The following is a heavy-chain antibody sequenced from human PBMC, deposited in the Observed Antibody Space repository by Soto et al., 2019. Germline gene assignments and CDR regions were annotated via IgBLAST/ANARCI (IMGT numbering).Heavy chain of an antibody. J-gene: IGHJ4*02. Sequence: QVQLVESGGGVVQPGRSLRLSCAASGFTFSSYGMHWVRQAPGKGLEWVAVIWYDGSNKYYADSVKGRFTISRDNSKNTLYLQMNSLRAEDTAVYYCATDARGGSGYWGQGTLVTVSS. CDR3: ATDARGGSGY. CDR2: IWYDGSNK. V-gene: IGHV3-33*01. CDR1: GFTFSSYG. D-gene: IGHD1-26*01.